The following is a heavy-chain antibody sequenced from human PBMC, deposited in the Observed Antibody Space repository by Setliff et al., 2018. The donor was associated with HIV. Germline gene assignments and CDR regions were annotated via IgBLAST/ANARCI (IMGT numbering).Heavy chain of an antibody. V-gene: IGHV4-59*01. D-gene: IGHD3-22*01. CDR1: GGSMSNYY. J-gene: IGHJ3*01. CDR2: IQYSDSS. Sequence: PSETLSLTCTVSGGSMSNYYWSWIRQPPGKRLEWIASIQYSDSSHYNPSLQSRVTISVDTSTKQFSLYLSSVNETDTAVYYCARSGYTSGFYWVFGAFGVWGQGKLDTVSS. CDR3: ARSGYTSGFYWVFGAFGV.